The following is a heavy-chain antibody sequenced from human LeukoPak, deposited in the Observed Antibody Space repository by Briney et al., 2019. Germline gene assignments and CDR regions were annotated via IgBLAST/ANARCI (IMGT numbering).Heavy chain of an antibody. Sequence: SETLSLTCTVSGGSISSGDYYWSWIRQPPGKGLEWIGYIYYSGSTYYNPSLKSRVTISVDTSKNQFSLKLSSVTAADTAVYYCARATSYGSSWPTDYWGQGTLVTVSS. CDR1: GGSISSGDYY. CDR2: IYYSGST. CDR3: ARATSYGSSWPTDY. V-gene: IGHV4-30-4*01. D-gene: IGHD6-13*01. J-gene: IGHJ4*02.